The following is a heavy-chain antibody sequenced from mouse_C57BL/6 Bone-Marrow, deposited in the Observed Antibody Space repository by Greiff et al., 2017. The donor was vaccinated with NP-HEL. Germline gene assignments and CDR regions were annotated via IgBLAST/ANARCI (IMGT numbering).Heavy chain of an antibody. J-gene: IGHJ1*03. CDR3: ARQRDYYGSSFHWYFDV. CDR2: ISNGGGST. V-gene: IGHV5-12*01. Sequence: EVQLVESGGGLVQPGGSLKLSCAASGFTFSDYYMYWVRQTPEKRLEWVAYISNGGGSTYYPDTVKGRFTISRDNAKNTLYLQMSRLKSEDTAMYYCARQRDYYGSSFHWYFDVWGTGTTVTVSS. CDR1: GFTFSDYY. D-gene: IGHD1-1*01.